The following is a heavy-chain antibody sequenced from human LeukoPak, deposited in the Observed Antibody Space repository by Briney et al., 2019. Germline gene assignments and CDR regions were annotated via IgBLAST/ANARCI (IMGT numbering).Heavy chain of an antibody. D-gene: IGHD3-22*01. J-gene: IGHJ3*02. CDR2: TSYDGSTK. V-gene: IGHV3-30-3*01. Sequence: GGSLRLSCAASGFTFSSYAMHWVRQAPGKGLEWVAHTSYDGSTKYYTDSVKGRFTISRDNSKNTLYLQMNSLRAEDTAVYYCARGAPDSSGYFDAFDIWGQGTMVTVSS. CDR1: GFTFSSYA. CDR3: ARGAPDSSGYFDAFDI.